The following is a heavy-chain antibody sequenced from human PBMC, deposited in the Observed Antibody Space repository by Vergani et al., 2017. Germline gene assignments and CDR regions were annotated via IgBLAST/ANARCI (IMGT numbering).Heavy chain of an antibody. CDR2: IKSKTDGGTT. Sequence: EVQLVESGGGLVKPGGSLRLSCAASGFTFSNAWMSWVRQAPGKGLEWVGRIKSKTDGGTTDYAAPVKGRFTISRDDSKNTLYLQMNSLKTEDTAVYYCARDRYDILTGYSLDAFDIWGQGTMVTVSS. V-gene: IGHV3-15*01. CDR3: ARDRYDILTGYSLDAFDI. J-gene: IGHJ3*02. CDR1: GFTFSNAW. D-gene: IGHD3-9*01.